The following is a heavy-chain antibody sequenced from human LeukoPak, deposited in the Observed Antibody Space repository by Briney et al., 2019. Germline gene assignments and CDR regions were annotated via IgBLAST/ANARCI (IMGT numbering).Heavy chain of an antibody. V-gene: IGHV3-48*01. CDR2: INAYSTNI. CDR1: GFTFSTSD. Sequence: GGSLRVSCAASGFTFSTSDMNWVRQAPGKGLEWVSYINAYSTNIYYADTAKGRFTISRDNAKNSLYLHMNSLRADDTAVYYCARVGGRSIAETYFDYWGQGTLVIVSS. D-gene: IGHD6-6*01. J-gene: IGHJ4*02. CDR3: ARVGGRSIAETYFDY.